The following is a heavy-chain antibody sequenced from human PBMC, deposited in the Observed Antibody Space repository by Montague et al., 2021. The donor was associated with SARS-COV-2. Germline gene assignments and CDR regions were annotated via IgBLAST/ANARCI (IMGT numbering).Heavy chain of an antibody. J-gene: IGHJ6*02. D-gene: IGHD4-17*01. V-gene: IGHV4-34*01. CDR1: GGSFSGYY. CDR2: INHSGST. Sequence: SETLSLTCAVHGGSFSGYYWSWIRQPPGKGLEWIGEINHSGSTNYNPSLKNRVTISVDTSKNQFSLKLSSVTAADTAVYYCARGRTVTTFYYYYYYGMDVWGQGTTVTVSS. CDR3: ARGRTVTTFYYYYYYGMDV.